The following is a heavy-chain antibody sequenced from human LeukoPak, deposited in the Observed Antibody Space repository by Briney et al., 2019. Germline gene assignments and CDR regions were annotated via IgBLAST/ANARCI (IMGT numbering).Heavy chain of an antibody. V-gene: IGHV3-21*01. Sequence: GGSLRLSCSASGFTFSDYDMNWVRQAPGKGLGWVSSISYLSSHVYYGDSVKGRFSISRDNAKNSLYLQMNSLGAEDTAIYYCGRAFPPLRTSSAGDLWGQGILVAVSS. J-gene: IGHJ4*02. CDR3: GRAFPPLRTSSAGDL. CDR2: ISYLSSHV. CDR1: GFTFSDYD. D-gene: IGHD3-16*01.